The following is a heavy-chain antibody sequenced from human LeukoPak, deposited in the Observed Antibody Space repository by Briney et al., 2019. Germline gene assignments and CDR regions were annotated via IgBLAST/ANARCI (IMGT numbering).Heavy chain of an antibody. Sequence: GRSLRLSCAASGFTFSSYGMHWVRQAPGKGLEWVAVIWYDGSNKYYADSVKGRFTISRDNSKKTLYLQMNSLRAEDTAVYYCARDRDSSSWSHFDYWGQGTLVTVSS. CDR2: IWYDGSNK. CDR1: GFTFSSYG. CDR3: ARDRDSSSWSHFDY. D-gene: IGHD6-13*01. V-gene: IGHV3-33*01. J-gene: IGHJ4*02.